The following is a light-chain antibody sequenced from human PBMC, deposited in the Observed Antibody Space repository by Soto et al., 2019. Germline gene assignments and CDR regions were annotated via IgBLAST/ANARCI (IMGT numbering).Light chain of an antibody. CDR1: SSNIGNNY. CDR2: DND. Sequence: QSVLTQPPSVSAAPGQKVTISCSGSSSNIGNNYVSWYQQLPGTAPTLLIYDNDKRPSGIPDRFSGSMSGTSATLGITGLQTGDEADYYCATWDIMLSAVVFGGGTKVTVL. J-gene: IGLJ2*01. V-gene: IGLV1-51*01. CDR3: ATWDIMLSAVV.